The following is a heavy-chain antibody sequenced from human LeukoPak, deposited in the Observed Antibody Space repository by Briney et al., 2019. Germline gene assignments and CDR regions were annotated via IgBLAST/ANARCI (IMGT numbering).Heavy chain of an antibody. CDR3: ARHLGTSCFDY. CDR1: GGSISSYY. V-gene: IGHV4-59*08. Sequence: SETLSLTCTVSGGSISSYYWSWIRQPPGKGLEWIGYIYYSGSTNYNPSLKSRVTISVDTSKNQFSVKLSSVTAADTAVYYCARHLGTSCFDYWGQGTLVTVSS. J-gene: IGHJ4*02. CDR2: IYYSGST. D-gene: IGHD2-2*01.